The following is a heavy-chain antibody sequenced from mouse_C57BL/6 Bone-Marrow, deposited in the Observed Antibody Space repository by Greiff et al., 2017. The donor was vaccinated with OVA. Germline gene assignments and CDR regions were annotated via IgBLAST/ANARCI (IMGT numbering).Heavy chain of an antibody. V-gene: IGHV3-1*01. CDR3: ARGEVYYGNYAWFAY. D-gene: IGHD2-1*01. J-gene: IGHJ3*01. Sequence: EVMLVESGPGMVKPSQSLSLTCTVTGYSITSGYDWHWIRHFPGNKLEWMGYISYSGSTNYNPSLKSRISITHDTSKNHFFLKLNSVTTEDTATYYCARGEVYYGNYAWFAYWGQGTLVTVSA. CDR1: GYSITSGYD. CDR2: ISYSGST.